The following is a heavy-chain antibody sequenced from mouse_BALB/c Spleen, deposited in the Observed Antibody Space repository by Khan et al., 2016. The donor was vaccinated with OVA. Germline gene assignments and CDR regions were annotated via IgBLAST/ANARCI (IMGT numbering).Heavy chain of an antibody. CDR3: TREGTTVGAMDY. CDR2: IYPSDSYT. CDR1: GYTFTHYW. Sequence: QVQLQQPGAELVRPGASVKLSCKASGYTFTHYWINWVKQRPGQGLEWIGNIYPSDSYTNYNQKFKDKATLTVDKSSSTAYIQLSSPTSEDSAVDYCTREGTTVGAMDYWGQGTSVTVSS. J-gene: IGHJ4*01. V-gene: IGHV1-69*02. D-gene: IGHD1-1*01.